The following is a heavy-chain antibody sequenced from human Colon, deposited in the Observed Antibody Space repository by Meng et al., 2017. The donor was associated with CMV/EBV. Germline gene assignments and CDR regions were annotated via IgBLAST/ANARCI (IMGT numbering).Heavy chain of an antibody. CDR3: ARAADPYCGGDCYPIGTNVVDPDPYYYGMDV. D-gene: IGHD2-21*01. CDR2: VYNSVST. J-gene: IGHJ6*02. V-gene: IGHV4-59*01. Sequence: SETLSLTCTVSGAFIRGFYWNWIRQAPGKGLEWIGYVYNSVSTNYNPSLKSRVTISVDTSKNQFSLKLSSVTAADTAVYYCARAADPYCGGDCYPIGTNVVDPDPYYYGMDVWGQGTTVTVSS. CDR1: GAFIRGFY.